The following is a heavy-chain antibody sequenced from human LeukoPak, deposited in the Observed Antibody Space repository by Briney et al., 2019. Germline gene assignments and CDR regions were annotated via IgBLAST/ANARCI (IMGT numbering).Heavy chain of an antibody. J-gene: IGHJ5*02. CDR1: GGTFSSYA. Sequence: SXTXXXKASGGTFSSYAISWVRQAPGQGLEWMGGIIPILGTANYAQKFQGRVTITTDESTSTAYMELSSLRSEDTAVYYCARLSYTTPQLLYWVWFDPWGQGTLVTVSS. D-gene: IGHD2-2*01. V-gene: IGHV1-69*05. CDR3: ARLSYTTPQLLYWVWFDP. CDR2: IIPILGTA.